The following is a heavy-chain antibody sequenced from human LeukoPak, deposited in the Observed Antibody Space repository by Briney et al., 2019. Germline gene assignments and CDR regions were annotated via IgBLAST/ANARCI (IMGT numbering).Heavy chain of an antibody. CDR1: GFTVSSNY. J-gene: IGHJ2*01. CDR3: AKCHYYDSSGYYLFYWYFDL. D-gene: IGHD3-22*01. V-gene: IGHV3-23*01. CDR2: ISGSGGST. Sequence: GGSLRLSCAASGFTVSSNYMSWVRQAPGKGLEWVSAISGSGGSTYYADSVKGRFTISRDNSKNTLYLQMNSLRAEDTAVYYCAKCHYYDSSGYYLFYWYFDLWGRGTLVTVSS.